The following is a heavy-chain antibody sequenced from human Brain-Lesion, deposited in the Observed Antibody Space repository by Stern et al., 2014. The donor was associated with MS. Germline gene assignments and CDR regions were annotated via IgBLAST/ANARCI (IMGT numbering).Heavy chain of an antibody. J-gene: IGHJ6*02. Sequence: EVQLVESGGGLVQPGGSLTISCTAAGFTFGNYWMTWVRQAPGKGLAWVANIKEDGTEKNYVDSVKGRFTISRDNARNSLYLQMNSLRVEDTDLYYCARVYNTIYGIVTQRGSGMDVWGQGTTVIVSS. CDR1: GFTFGNYW. V-gene: IGHV3-7*01. CDR3: ARVYNTIYGIVTQRGSGMDV. CDR2: IKEDGTEK. D-gene: IGHD3-3*01.